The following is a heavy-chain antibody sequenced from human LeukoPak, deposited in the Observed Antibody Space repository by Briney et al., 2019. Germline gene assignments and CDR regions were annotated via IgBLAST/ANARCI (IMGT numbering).Heavy chain of an antibody. CDR2: IYHSGST. J-gene: IGHJ4*02. CDR1: GGSISSYY. CDR3: AREVTPESGHHYFDY. D-gene: IGHD5-18*01. Sequence: SETLSLTCTVSGGSISSYYWSWIRQPPGKGLEWIGYIYHSGSTYYNPSLKSRVTISVDRSKNQFSLKLSSVTAADTAVYYCAREVTPESGHHYFDYWGQGTLVTVSS. V-gene: IGHV4-59*12.